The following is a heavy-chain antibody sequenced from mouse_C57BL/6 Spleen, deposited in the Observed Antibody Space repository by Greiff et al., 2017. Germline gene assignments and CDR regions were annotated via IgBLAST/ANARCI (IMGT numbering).Heavy chain of an antibody. Sequence: QVQLQQPGAELVKPGASVKMSCKASGYTFPSYWITWVKQRPGQGLEWIGDIYPGSGSTNYNEKFKSKATLTVDTSSSTAYMQRSSLTSEDTAVYDGARSPYWDVRRYFDDWGTGTTVTVSS. D-gene: IGHD4-1*01. CDR3: ARSPYWDVRRYFDD. CDR1: GYTFPSYW. V-gene: IGHV1-55*01. CDR2: IYPGSGST. J-gene: IGHJ1*03.